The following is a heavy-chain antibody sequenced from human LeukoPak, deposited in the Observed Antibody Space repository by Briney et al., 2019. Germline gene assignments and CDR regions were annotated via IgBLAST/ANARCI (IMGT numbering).Heavy chain of an antibody. Sequence: PSETLSLTCSVPGGSISSGMYYWGWIRQPQRKGLEWIGSIYHSGSTFYNSSLKGRVTISVDTTRNQFSLNLNPVTAADTAVYYCARTAAGYLSYYFDYWGQGTLVSVSS. D-gene: IGHD6-13*01. CDR2: IYHSGST. CDR3: ARTAAGYLSYYFDY. V-gene: IGHV4-39*01. J-gene: IGHJ4*01. CDR1: GGSISSGMYY.